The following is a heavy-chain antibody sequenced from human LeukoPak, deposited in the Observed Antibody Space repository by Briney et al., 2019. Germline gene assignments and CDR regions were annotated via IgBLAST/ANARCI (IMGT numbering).Heavy chain of an antibody. CDR1: GFTFSSYG. V-gene: IGHV3-33*01. D-gene: IGHD3-10*01. CDR3: ARGRSGWSYYNAAILY. Sequence: GRSLRLSCAASGFTFSSYGMHWVRQAPGKGLEWVAVIWYDGSNKYYADSVKGRFTISRDNSKNTLYLQMNSLRAEDTAVYYCARGRSGWSYYNAAILYWGQGTLVTVSS. CDR2: IWYDGSNK. J-gene: IGHJ4*02.